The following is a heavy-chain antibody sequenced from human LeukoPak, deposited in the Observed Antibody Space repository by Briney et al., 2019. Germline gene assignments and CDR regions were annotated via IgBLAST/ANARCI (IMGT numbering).Heavy chain of an antibody. J-gene: IGHJ6*02. CDR2: ISWDGGST. V-gene: IGHV3-43*01. CDR1: GFTFDDYT. D-gene: IGHD5-12*01. CDR3: AREREELVATILYYYGMDV. Sequence: GGSLRLSCAASGFTFDDYTMHWVRQAPGKGLEWVSLISWDGGSTYYADSVKGRFTISRDNSKNSLYLRMNSLRTEDTALYYCAREREELVATILYYYGMDVWGQGTTVTVSS.